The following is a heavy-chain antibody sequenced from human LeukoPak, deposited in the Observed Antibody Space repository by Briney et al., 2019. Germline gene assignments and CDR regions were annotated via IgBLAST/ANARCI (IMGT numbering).Heavy chain of an antibody. Sequence: KPSETLSLTCTDSGGSISSYYWSWIRQPPGKGLEWIGYIYYSGSTNYNPSLKSRVTISVDTSKNQFSLKLSSVTAADTAVYYCARGPTGVFDYWGQGTLVTVSS. CDR3: ARGPTGVFDY. CDR1: GGSISSYY. J-gene: IGHJ4*02. CDR2: IYYSGST. D-gene: IGHD7-27*01. V-gene: IGHV4-59*01.